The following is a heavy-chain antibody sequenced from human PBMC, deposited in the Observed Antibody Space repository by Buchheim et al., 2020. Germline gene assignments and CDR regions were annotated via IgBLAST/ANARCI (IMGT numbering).Heavy chain of an antibody. V-gene: IGHV3-33*01. CDR1: GFAFNTHA. J-gene: IGHJ4*02. D-gene: IGHD6-19*01. CDR3: ARDPPNSGWALDY. Sequence: QVQLVESGGGVVQPGESLRLSCAASGFAFNTHAMHWVRQAPGKGLEWVAFIWYDGSEKHYIDSVKGRFSISSDNSKNTLYLEMNSLRGEDTAVYYCARDPPNSGWALDYWGQGTL. CDR2: IWYDGSEK.